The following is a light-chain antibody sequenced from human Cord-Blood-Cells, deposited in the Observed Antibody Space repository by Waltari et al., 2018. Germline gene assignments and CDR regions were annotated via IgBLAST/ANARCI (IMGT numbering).Light chain of an antibody. J-gene: IGLJ2*01. Sequence: QSALIQPASVSGSPGQSITISCTGTSSDVGSYNLVSWYQQHPGKDPKLLIYEGSKRPSGVSNRFSGSKSGNTASLTISGLQAEDEADYYCCSYAGSSTFVVFGGGTKLTVL. CDR3: CSYAGSSTFVV. CDR1: SSDVGSYNL. CDR2: EGS. V-gene: IGLV2-23*03.